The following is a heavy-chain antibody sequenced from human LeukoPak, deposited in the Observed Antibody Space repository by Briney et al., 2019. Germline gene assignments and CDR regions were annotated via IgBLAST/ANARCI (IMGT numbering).Heavy chain of an antibody. CDR3: ARGPKYSSGWFFFDY. D-gene: IGHD6-19*01. Sequence: PGGSLRLSCAASGFTFSSYSMNWVRQAPGKGLEWVSSISSSSSYINYADSVKGRFTISRDNAKNSLYLQMNSLRAEDTAVYYCARGPKYSSGWFFFDYWGQGTLVTVSS. V-gene: IGHV3-21*01. CDR2: ISSSSSYI. J-gene: IGHJ4*02. CDR1: GFTFSSYS.